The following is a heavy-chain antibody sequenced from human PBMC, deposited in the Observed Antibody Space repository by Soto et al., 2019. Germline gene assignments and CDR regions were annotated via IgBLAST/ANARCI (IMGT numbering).Heavy chain of an antibody. J-gene: IGHJ5*02. CDR3: ATGSDQLLRPSGTAPGGFDP. CDR1: GYTLTELS. CDR2: FDPEDGET. V-gene: IGHV1-24*01. Sequence: EASVKVSCKVSGYTLTELSMHWVRQAPGKGLEWMGGFDPEDGETIYAQKFQGRVTMTEDTSTDTAYMELSSLRSEDTAVYYCATGSDQLLRPSGTAPGGFDPWGQGTLVNRLL. D-gene: IGHD2-2*01.